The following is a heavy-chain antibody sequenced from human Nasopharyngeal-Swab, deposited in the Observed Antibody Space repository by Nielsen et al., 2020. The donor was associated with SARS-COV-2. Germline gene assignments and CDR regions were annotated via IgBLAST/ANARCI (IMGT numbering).Heavy chain of an antibody. CDR2: TDENGRRT. J-gene: IGHJ5*02. V-gene: IGHV3-74*01. Sequence: GESLKISCSVSGISVSRNDITWVRQAPGKGLVWVSRTDENGRRTDYADSVRGRFTIFRDNAENTLYLQMNSLRVEDTGLYYCARDVAGGDSAWGLGTLVTVSS. CDR3: ARDVAGGDSA. D-gene: IGHD2-21*01. CDR1: GISVSRND.